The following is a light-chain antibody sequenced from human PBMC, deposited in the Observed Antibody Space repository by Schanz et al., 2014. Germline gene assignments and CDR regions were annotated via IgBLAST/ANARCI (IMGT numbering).Light chain of an antibody. Sequence: QSGLTQPASVSGSPGQSITISCTGTSSDVGAYDYVPWYQRHPGKAPKLMINEVNKRPSGVPDRFSGSKSGNTASLTISGLQADDEADYYCFSFAGNSWVFGGGTKLTVL. CDR1: SSDVGAYDY. CDR3: FSFAGNSWV. J-gene: IGLJ3*02. CDR2: EVN. V-gene: IGLV2-11*01.